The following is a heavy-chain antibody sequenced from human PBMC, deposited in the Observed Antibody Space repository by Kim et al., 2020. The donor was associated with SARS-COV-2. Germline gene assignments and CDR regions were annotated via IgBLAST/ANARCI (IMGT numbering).Heavy chain of an antibody. J-gene: IGHJ2*01. D-gene: IGHD3-9*01. Sequence: SETLSLTCAVYGGSFSGYYWSWIRQPPGKGLEWIGEINHSGSTNYNPSLKSRVTISVDTSKNQFSLKLSSVTAADTAVYYCARGQLRYFDWLRGYFDLWG. CDR2: INHSGST. CDR1: GGSFSGYY. V-gene: IGHV4-34*01. CDR3: ARGQLRYFDWLRGYFDL.